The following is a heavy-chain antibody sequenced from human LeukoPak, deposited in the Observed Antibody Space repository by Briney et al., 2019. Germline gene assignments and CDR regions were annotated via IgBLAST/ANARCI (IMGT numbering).Heavy chain of an antibody. D-gene: IGHD3-22*01. V-gene: IGHV1-69*13. J-gene: IGHJ2*01. CDR2: IIPIFGTA. Sequence: GASVKVSCKASGGTFISYAISWVGQAPGRGVEWMGGIIPIFGTANYAQKFQGRVTITADESTSTAYMELSSLRSEDTAVYYCARGGDYYDSSGYPLYWYFDLWGRGTLVTVSS. CDR1: GGTFISYA. CDR3: ARGGDYYDSSGYPLYWYFDL.